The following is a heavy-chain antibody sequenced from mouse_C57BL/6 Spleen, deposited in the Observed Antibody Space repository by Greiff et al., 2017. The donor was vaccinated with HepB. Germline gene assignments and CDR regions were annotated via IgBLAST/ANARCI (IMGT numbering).Heavy chain of an antibody. Sequence: EVKLMESGGGLVKPGGSLKLSCAASGFTFSSYAMSWVRQTPEKRLEWVATISDGGSYTYYPDNVKGRFTISRDNAKNNLYLQMSHLKSEDTAMYYCATLDSSGLAWFAYWGQGTLVTVSA. CDR2: ISDGGSYT. D-gene: IGHD3-2*02. V-gene: IGHV5-4*03. CDR3: ATLDSSGLAWFAY. J-gene: IGHJ3*01. CDR1: GFTFSSYA.